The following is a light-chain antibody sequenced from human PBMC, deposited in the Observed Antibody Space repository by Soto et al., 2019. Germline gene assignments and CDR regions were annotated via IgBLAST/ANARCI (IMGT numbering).Light chain of an antibody. CDR1: QSISSTY. CDR2: DAS. CDR3: QHYDSARWT. J-gene: IGKJ1*01. Sequence: IVLTQSPGTLSLSTGERATLSCRASQSISSTYLTWYQQKPGQAPRLLIYDASRRATGIPDRFSGSGSGTDFRLTISRLEPEDFAVYYCQHYDSARWTFGLGTKVDIK. V-gene: IGKV3-20*01.